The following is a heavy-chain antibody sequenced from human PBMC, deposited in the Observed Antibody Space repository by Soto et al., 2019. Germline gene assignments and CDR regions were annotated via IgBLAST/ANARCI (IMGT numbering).Heavy chain of an antibody. D-gene: IGHD3-16*01. V-gene: IGHV4-59*01. CDR1: GGSISNYY. J-gene: IGHJ5*02. CDR3: ASGGNWFDP. CDR2: MYYNGNI. Sequence: SETLSLTCNVSGGSISNYYWTWIRQSPEKGLEWIGYMYYNGNINYNPSLKSRVTISIDTSKNQFSLTLKSVSAADTAVYYCASGGNWFDPWGQGGPVTVSS.